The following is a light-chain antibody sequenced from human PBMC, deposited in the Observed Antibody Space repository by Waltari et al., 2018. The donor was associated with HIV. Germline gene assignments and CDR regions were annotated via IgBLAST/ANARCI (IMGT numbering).Light chain of an antibody. CDR2: RNN. Sequence: QAGLTQPPSMSKGLRQTATLTCSGNRNNVGFQGAAWLQHHQGHPPKLLSYRNNHRPSGSAEECSAARTGSTTSLTITGVQAEDEADDYCSAWDSGINVWMFGGGTKLTVL. CDR1: RNNVGFQG. V-gene: IGLV10-54*04. CDR3: SAWDSGINVWM. J-gene: IGLJ3*02.